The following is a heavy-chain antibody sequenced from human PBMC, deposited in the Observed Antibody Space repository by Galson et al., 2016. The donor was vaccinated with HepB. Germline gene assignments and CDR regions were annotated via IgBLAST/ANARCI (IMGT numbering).Heavy chain of an antibody. D-gene: IGHD4-23*01. Sequence: SVKVSCKASGYGFSGYYMNWVRQAPGQGLEWMGCIFPRSGATNYAQKFQGRVTMTADTSVSTVYMELSSLRSDHTAVYYCAGDGATVGTSPDYWGQGTLVTVSS. V-gene: IGHV1-2*02. J-gene: IGHJ4*02. CDR3: AGDGATVGTSPDY. CDR1: GYGFSGYY. CDR2: IFPRSGAT.